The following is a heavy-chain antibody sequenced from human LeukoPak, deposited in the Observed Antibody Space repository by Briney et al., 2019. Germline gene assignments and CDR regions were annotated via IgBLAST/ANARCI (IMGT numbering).Heavy chain of an antibody. V-gene: IGHV4-34*01. Sequence: SETLSLTCAVYGGSFSGYYWSWIRQPPGKGLEWIGEINHSGSTNYNPSLKSRVTISVDTSKNQFSLKLSSVTAADTAVYYCARDRDSSGYMDVWGQGTTVTVSS. CDR2: INHSGST. J-gene: IGHJ6*02. CDR1: GGSFSGYY. D-gene: IGHD3-22*01. CDR3: ARDRDSSGYMDV.